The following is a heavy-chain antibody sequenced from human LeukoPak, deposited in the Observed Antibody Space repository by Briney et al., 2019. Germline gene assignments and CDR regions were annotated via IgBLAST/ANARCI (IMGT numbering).Heavy chain of an antibody. J-gene: IGHJ4*02. CDR2: MNPNSGNT. CDR1: GYTFTRYE. CDR3: ARRPESCSSTSCYYFDN. V-gene: IGHV1-8*03. Sequence: GASVKVSCKASGYTFTRYEFHLVRQATGPGLEWMGWMNPNSGNTGYAQKFQGRVTITRDTSITTAYMDLRNLRSEDTALYYCARRPESCSSTSCYYFDNWGQGTLVTVSS. D-gene: IGHD2-2*01.